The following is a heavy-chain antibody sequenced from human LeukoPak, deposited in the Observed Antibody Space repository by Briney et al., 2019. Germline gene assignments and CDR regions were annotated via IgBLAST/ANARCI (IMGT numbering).Heavy chain of an antibody. Sequence: ASVTVSCKASGYTFTSYDINWVRQATGQGLDWMGRMNPNRGNTGYAQKFQGRVTITRDTSISTAYMELSSLRSEDTAVYYCASGLAKDIVVVVAAFWFDPWGQGTLVTVSS. V-gene: IGHV1-8*01. D-gene: IGHD2-15*01. J-gene: IGHJ5*02. CDR1: GYTFTSYD. CDR3: ASGLAKDIVVVVAAFWFDP. CDR2: MNPNRGNT.